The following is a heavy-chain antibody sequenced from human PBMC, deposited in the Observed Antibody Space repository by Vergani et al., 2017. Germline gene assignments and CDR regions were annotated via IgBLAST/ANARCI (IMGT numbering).Heavy chain of an antibody. CDR1: GDSVSSNSAA. CDR3: ARDPRYYYDSSGHFDY. D-gene: IGHD3-22*01. V-gene: IGHV6-1*01. J-gene: IGHJ4*02. CDR2: TYYRSKWYT. Sequence: QVQLQQSGPGLVKPSQTLSLTCAISGDSVSSNSAAWNWIRQSPSRGLEWLGRTYYRSKWYTDYAVSVKSRITINPDTSKNQCSLHLNSVTPEDTAVYYCARDPRYYYDSSGHFDYWGQGTLVTVSS.